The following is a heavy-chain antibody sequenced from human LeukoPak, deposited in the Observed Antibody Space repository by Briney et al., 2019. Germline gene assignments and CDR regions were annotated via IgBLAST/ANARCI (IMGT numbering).Heavy chain of an antibody. V-gene: IGHV4-38-2*02. CDR3: ARVEGQRAFDY. Sequence: SETLSLTCTVSNYSISSDYSWGWIRQPPGEGLEWIGSIYHSGSTYYNPSLKSRVIISIDTSKNHFSLKLSSVTAADTALYYCARVEGQRAFDYWGQGTLVTVSS. CDR1: NYSISSDYS. CDR2: IYHSGST. J-gene: IGHJ4*02.